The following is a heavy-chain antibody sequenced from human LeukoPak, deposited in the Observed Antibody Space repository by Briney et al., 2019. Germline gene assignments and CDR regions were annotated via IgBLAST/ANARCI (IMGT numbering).Heavy chain of an antibody. J-gene: IGHJ4*02. D-gene: IGHD6-19*01. CDR3: ARAPRNRIAVAGTDTLPYGYYFDY. CDR2: IYYSGST. CDR1: GGSISSSSYY. Sequence: PSETLSLTCTVSGGSISSSSYYWGWIRQPPGKGLEWIGSIYYSGSTYYNPSLKSRVTISVDTSKNQFSLKLSSVTAADTAVYYCARAPRNRIAVAGTDTLPYGYYFDYWGQGTLVTVSS. V-gene: IGHV4-39*01.